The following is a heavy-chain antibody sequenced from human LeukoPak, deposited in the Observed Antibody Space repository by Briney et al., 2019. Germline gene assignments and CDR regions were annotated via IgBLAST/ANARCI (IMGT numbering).Heavy chain of an antibody. CDR3: ARDLSSTPNWELDY. CDR2: INAGSGDT. J-gene: IGHJ4*02. CDR1: GYTFSGYF. V-gene: IGHV1-2*06. D-gene: IGHD1-1*01. Sequence: ASVKVSCKASGYTFSGYFVHWVRQAPGQGLEWMGRINAGSGDTEFAQKFQGRVTMTRDTFVSTAYMEVSGLTSDDTAKYYCARDLSSTPNWELDYWGQGTLVTVSS.